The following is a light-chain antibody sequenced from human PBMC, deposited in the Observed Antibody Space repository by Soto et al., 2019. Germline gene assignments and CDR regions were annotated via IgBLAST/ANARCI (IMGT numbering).Light chain of an antibody. Sequence: QSALPQPASVSGPPGQSITISCTGTRSDVGGYNYVSWYQQHPGKAPKLMIYDVSNRPSGVSNRFSGSKSGNTASLTISGLQAEDEADYYCSSYTSSSTLYVFGTGTKSPS. CDR1: RSDVGGYNY. V-gene: IGLV2-14*01. J-gene: IGLJ1*01. CDR2: DVS. CDR3: SSYTSSSTLYV.